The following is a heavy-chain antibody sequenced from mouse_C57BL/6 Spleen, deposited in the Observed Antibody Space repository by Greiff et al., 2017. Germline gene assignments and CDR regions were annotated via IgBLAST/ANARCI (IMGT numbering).Heavy chain of an antibody. D-gene: IGHD1-1*01. CDR1: GFTFSDYG. Sequence: EVQLVESGGGLVKPGGSLKLSCAASGFTFSDYGMHWVRQAPEKGLEWVAYISSGSSTNYYADTVKGRFTISRDTAKNTLFLQMTSLRSEDTAMYYCARHYYGSSHAMDYWGQGTSVTVSS. CDR2: ISSGSSTN. J-gene: IGHJ4*01. CDR3: ARHYYGSSHAMDY. V-gene: IGHV5-17*01.